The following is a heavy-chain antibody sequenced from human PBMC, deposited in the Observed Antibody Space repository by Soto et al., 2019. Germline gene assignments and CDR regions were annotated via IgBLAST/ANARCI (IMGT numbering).Heavy chain of an antibody. CDR3: AKNQERELPRVIDF. CDR2: IWSAGLT. J-gene: IGHJ4*02. CDR1: GFTVSSKY. Sequence: PGGSLRLSCAASGFTVSSKYMNWVRQAPGKGLEWVSIIWSAGLTYYADSVRGRFTISRDRSKNTLYLQMSSLRAEDTALYYCAKNQERELPRVIDFWGQGTLVTVSS. D-gene: IGHD1-7*01. V-gene: IGHV3-53*01.